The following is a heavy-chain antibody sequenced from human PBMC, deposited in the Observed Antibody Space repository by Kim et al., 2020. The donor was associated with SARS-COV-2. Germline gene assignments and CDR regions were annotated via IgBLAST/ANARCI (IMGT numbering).Heavy chain of an antibody. CDR2: MSGSGNSI. V-gene: IGHV3-11*01. D-gene: IGHD1-1*01. Sequence: GGSLRLSCAASGFIFSDYYMSWVRQAPGKGLEWVSYMSGSGNSIYYADSVEGRFTFSRDKAKNSVTLQMINLRAEDTAVYFCARAWPVTGTIGAFDIWGPGTLVTVSS. J-gene: IGHJ3*02. CDR3: ARAWPVTGTIGAFDI. CDR1: GFIFSDYY.